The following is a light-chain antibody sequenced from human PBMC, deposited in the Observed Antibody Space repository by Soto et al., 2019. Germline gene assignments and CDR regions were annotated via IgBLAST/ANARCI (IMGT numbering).Light chain of an antibody. V-gene: IGKV1-5*03. CDR1: QTINNW. CDR3: QQYNSFPWT. J-gene: IGKJ1*01. Sequence: DIQMTQSPSTLSASVGDRVTITCRASQTINNWLAWYQQKPGKAPKLLIYKASGLESGAPSRFSGSGSGTDFTLTISSLQPDDFANYYCQQYNSFPWTFGQGTTVEVK. CDR2: KAS.